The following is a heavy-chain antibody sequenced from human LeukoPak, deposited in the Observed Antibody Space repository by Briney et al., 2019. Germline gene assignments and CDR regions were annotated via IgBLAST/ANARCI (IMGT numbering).Heavy chain of an antibody. V-gene: IGHV3-23*01. CDR3: ARGGPPYALDI. J-gene: IGHJ3*02. CDR1: GFTLSSYE. Sequence: GGSLRLSCTASGFTLSSYEMSWIRQAPGKGLEWVSSIDYSGGDTHYADSVKGRFTISRDNSKNTLSLQLNTLRAEDTAVYYCARGGPPYALDIWGQGTMVTVSS. CDR2: IDYSGGDT. D-gene: IGHD1-14*01.